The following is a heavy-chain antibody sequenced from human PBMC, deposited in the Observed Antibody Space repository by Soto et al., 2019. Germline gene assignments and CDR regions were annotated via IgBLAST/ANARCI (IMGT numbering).Heavy chain of an antibody. Sequence: DLEESGGGLVQPGGSLRLSCAASGFSLSPYWMHWVRQVPGRGLEWVARLSSDGFGAAYADSVKGRFFISRDIARNTLSLQMNSLRADDTAVHYCARDLGGPDYWGRGTSVTVSS. J-gene: IGHJ4*02. CDR2: LSSDGFGA. D-gene: IGHD3-16*01. CDR3: ARDLGGPDY. CDR1: GFSLSPYW. V-gene: IGHV3-74*03.